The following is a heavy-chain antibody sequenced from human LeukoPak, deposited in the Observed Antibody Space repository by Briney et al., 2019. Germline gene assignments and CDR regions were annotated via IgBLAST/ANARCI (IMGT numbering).Heavy chain of an antibody. J-gene: IGHJ3*02. CDR3: ARDGRTYGDTFDI. V-gene: IGHV3-48*03. D-gene: IGHD4-17*01. Sequence: GGSLRLSCAVSGFTLSGYAMNWVRQAPGKGLEWVSYMSRGANITYYEDSVKGRATSSRDNANNTLDLQMNSLRAEDTAVYYYARDGRTYGDTFDIWGQGTMVTVSS. CDR1: GFTLSGYA. CDR2: MSRGANIT.